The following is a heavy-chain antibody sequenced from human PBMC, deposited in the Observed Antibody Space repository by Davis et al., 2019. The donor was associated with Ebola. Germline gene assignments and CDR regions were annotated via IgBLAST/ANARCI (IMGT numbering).Heavy chain of an antibody. CDR1: GYSISSGYY. CDR3: ARDLYGDLGDWYYYYGMDV. Sequence: MPSETLSLPCTVSGYSISSGYYWGWTRQPPGKWLEWIGSIYLSGSTYYNPSLKSRVTISVDTSKNQFSLKLSSVTAADTAVYYCARDLYGDLGDWYYYYGMDVWGQGTTVTVSS. CDR2: IYLSGST. D-gene: IGHD4-17*01. J-gene: IGHJ6*02. V-gene: IGHV4-38-2*02.